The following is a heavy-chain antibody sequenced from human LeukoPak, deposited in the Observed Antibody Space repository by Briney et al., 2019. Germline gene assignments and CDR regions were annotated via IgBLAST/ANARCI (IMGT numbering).Heavy chain of an antibody. D-gene: IGHD4-11*01. CDR1: GFTFSSSTFGSYT. V-gene: IGHV3-21*01. J-gene: IGHJ4*02. CDR2: ISSTGTYI. Sequence: GGSLRLSCATSGFTFSSSTFGSYTMNWVRQVPGKGLEWVSYISSTGTYIYYTDSVKGRFTISRDIANSLLYLQMNSLRADDTAVYYCARDLDYSTGFDYWGQGTLVTVSS. CDR3: ARDLDYSTGFDY.